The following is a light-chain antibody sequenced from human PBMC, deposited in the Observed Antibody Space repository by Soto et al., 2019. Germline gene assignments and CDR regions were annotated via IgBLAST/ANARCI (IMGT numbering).Light chain of an antibody. Sequence: QSVLTQPASVSGSPGQSITISCTGSSDDVGGYKYVSWYQHHPGKAPKLMIYEVSNRPSGVSHRFSGSKSGDTASLTISGLQAEDEADYYCSSYSRGSTLVMFGGGTKLTVL. CDR3: SSYSRGSTLVM. V-gene: IGLV2-14*01. CDR2: EVS. CDR1: SDDVGGYKY. J-gene: IGLJ3*02.